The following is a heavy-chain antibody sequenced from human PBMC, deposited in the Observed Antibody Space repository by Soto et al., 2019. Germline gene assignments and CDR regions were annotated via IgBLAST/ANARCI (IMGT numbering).Heavy chain of an antibody. J-gene: IGHJ4*02. V-gene: IGHV3-23*01. CDR3: TIPLSRYSSGWYYFDY. D-gene: IGHD6-19*01. Sequence: GGSLRLSCAASGFTFSSYAMSWVRQAPGKGLEWVSAISGSGGSTYYADSVKGRFTISRDNSKNTLYLQMNSLGAEDTAVYYCTIPLSRYSSGWYYFDYWGQGTLVTVSS. CDR1: GFTFSSYA. CDR2: ISGSGGST.